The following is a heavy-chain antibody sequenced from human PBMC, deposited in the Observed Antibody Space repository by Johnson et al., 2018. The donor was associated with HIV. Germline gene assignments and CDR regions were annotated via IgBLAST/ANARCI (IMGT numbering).Heavy chain of an antibody. CDR3: ARGSTVTTLSGAFDI. CDR2: IYSGGST. V-gene: IGHV3-66*01. Sequence: VQLVESGGGLVQPGKSLRLSCAASGFTVSSYYMTWVRQAPGKGLEWVSVIYSGGSTYYADSVKGRFTISRDNSKNTLYLQMNSLRADDTAVYYCARGSTVTTLSGAFDIWGQGTLVTVSS. D-gene: IGHD4-11*01. CDR1: GFTVSSYY. J-gene: IGHJ3*02.